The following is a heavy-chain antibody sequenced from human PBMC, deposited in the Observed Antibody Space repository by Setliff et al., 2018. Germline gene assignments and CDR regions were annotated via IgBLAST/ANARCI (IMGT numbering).Heavy chain of an antibody. Sequence: PSETLSLTCTVSGGSMSSGPNYWSWIRQPAGRGLEWVERVYSSVYSSGITSYNPSLKSRVTISMDTSKNQFSLGLTSVTAADTAVYYCARESAGDESVRHLYYTDVWGRGTTVTVSS. CDR3: ARESAGDESVRHLYYTDV. CDR1: GGSMSSGPNY. D-gene: IGHD1-1*01. CDR2: VYSSVYSSGIT. V-gene: IGHV4-61*02. J-gene: IGHJ6*03.